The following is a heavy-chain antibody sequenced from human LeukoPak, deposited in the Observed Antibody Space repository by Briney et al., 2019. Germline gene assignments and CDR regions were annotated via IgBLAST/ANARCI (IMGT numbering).Heavy chain of an antibody. CDR3: ARRYCRSTSCYNWFDP. D-gene: IGHD2-2*01. V-gene: IGHV4-39*07. CDR1: GGSISSSSYY. CDR2: IYYSGST. Sequence: SETLSLTCTVPGGSISSSSYYWGWIRQPPGKGLEWIVSIYYSGSTYYNPSLKSRVTISVDTSKHQFSLKLSSVTAADTAVYYCARRYCRSTSCYNWFDPWGQGTLVTVSS. J-gene: IGHJ5*02.